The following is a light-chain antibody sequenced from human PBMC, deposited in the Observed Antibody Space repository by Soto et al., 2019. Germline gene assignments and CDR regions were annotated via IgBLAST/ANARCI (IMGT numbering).Light chain of an antibody. Sequence: DIQMTQSPSSLSASVGDRVTITCQASHDITSYLNWYQHKPGKAPKLLIYDASIVEAGVPSRFSGSGAETDFTFTISSLQPEDVATYYCQKCDYLPVFGPGTTVDLK. CDR3: QKCDYLPV. J-gene: IGKJ3*01. CDR1: HDITSY. V-gene: IGKV1-33*01. CDR2: DAS.